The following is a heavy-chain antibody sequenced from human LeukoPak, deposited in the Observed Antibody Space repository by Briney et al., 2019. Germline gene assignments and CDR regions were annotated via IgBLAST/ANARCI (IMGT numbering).Heavy chain of an antibody. D-gene: IGHD6-6*01. CDR1: GFTFGDYA. CDR2: IRSKAYGGTT. Sequence: GGSLRLSCTASGFTFGDYAMSWVRQAPGKGLEWVGFIRSKAYGGTTEHAASVKGRFTISRDDSKSIAYLQMNSLKTEDTAVYYCTAEIAARSSFDYWGQGTLVTVSS. CDR3: TAEIAARSSFDY. V-gene: IGHV3-49*04. J-gene: IGHJ4*02.